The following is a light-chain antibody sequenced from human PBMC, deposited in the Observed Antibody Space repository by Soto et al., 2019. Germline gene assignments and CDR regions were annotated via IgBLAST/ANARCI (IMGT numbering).Light chain of an antibody. CDR2: GNS. J-gene: IGLJ1*01. CDR1: SSNIGPGFD. V-gene: IGLV1-40*01. CDR3: QSYDSSLRGSV. Sequence: QSVLTQPPSVSGAPGQTVTISCAGSSSNIGPGFDVHWYQQVSGAAPKLLIYGNSNRPSGVPDRFSGSRSGTSASLAITGLQPEDEADYYCQSYDSSLRGSVFGPGTKVTV.